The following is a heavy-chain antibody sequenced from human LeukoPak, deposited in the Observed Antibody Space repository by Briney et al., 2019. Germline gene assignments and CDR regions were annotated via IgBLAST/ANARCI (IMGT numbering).Heavy chain of an antibody. J-gene: IGHJ4*02. Sequence: AGSLTLSCTVSGFTLSSNSMSWVRQAPGKGLGWVSFIYSDNTHYSDSAKGRFTISRDNSKNTLYLQMNSLSAEDTAVYYCTRPRLGYDYLLDYWGQGTLVTVSS. CDR1: GFTLSSNS. CDR2: IYSDNT. CDR3: TRPRLGYDYLLDY. V-gene: IGHV3-53*01. D-gene: IGHD5-12*01.